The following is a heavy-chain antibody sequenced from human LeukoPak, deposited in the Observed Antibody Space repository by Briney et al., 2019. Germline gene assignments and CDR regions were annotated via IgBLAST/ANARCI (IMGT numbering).Heavy chain of an antibody. CDR1: GGSVSSADYY. CDR2: VYNSGGT. Sequence: SETLSLTCTVSGGSVSSADYYWSWIRQPPGKGLQWIAYVYNSGGTNYNPSLKSRVTISVDTSRNQFSLRLSSVTAADTAVYYCARGRCTSTSCYAGDYDIDVWGQGTTVTVSS. D-gene: IGHD2-2*01. V-gene: IGHV4-61*08. J-gene: IGHJ6*02. CDR3: ARGRCTSTSCYAGDYDIDV.